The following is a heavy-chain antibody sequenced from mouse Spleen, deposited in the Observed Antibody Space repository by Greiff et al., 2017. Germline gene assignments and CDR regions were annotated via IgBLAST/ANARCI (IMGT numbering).Heavy chain of an antibody. CDR1: GFTFSSYA. CDR2: ISSGGSYT. D-gene: IGHD2-1*01. V-gene: IGHV5-9-1*01. CDR3: ASLYYGNYFDY. J-gene: IGHJ2*01. Sequence: EVMLVESGGGLVKPGGSLKLSCAASGFTFSSYAMSWVRQTPEKRLEWVATISSGGSYTYYPDSVKGRFTISRDNAKNTLYLQMSSLRSEDTAMYYCASLYYGNYFDYWGQGTTLTVSS.